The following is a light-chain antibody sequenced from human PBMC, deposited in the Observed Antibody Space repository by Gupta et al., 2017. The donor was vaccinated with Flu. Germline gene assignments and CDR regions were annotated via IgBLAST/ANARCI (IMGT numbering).Light chain of an antibody. J-gene: IGKJ2*02. CDR1: KSGLYSSNNKNW. CDR2: CAS. Sequence: SLGERASISGKSTKSGLYSSNNKNWLAWYQQKPGKPPKLLIYCASRRETGVPARFSGSGSGTDFTLTISSLQAEDVATYYCHQFYTFPCTFGQGTKVEIK. CDR3: HQFYTFPCT. V-gene: IGKV4-1*01.